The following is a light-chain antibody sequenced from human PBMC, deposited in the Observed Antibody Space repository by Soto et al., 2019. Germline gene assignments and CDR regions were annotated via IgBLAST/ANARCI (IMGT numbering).Light chain of an antibody. J-gene: IGKJ5*01. CDR1: QSFSGY. Sequence: DILLTQSPATLSLSPGERATLSCRASQSFSGYLAWYQQKPGQAPRLLIYDASKRATGIPARFSGRGSGTACTLTISSLEPEDFAVFCCQQRSNWPPVITFGQGTRLEIK. V-gene: IGKV3-11*01. CDR2: DAS. CDR3: QQRSNWPPVIT.